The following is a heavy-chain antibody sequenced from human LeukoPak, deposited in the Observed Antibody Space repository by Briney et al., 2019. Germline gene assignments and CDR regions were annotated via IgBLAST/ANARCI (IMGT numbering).Heavy chain of an antibody. J-gene: IGHJ5*02. CDR3: ARDRAGYCSGGSCYSGSWFDP. V-gene: IGHV4-59*12. D-gene: IGHD2-15*01. CDR1: GGSISSYY. Sequence: SETLSLTCTVSGGSISSYYWSWIRQPPGKGLEWIGYIYYSGSTNYNPSLKSRVTISVDTSKNQFSLKLSSVTAADTAVYYCARDRAGYCSGGSCYSGSWFDPWGQGTLVTVSS. CDR2: IYYSGST.